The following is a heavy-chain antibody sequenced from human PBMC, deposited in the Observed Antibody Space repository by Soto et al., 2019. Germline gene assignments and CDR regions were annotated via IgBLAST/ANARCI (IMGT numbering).Heavy chain of an antibody. V-gene: IGHV1-2*02. D-gene: IGHD2-21*01. J-gene: IGHJ4*02. CDR2: LNPYSGDT. CDR1: GYTFARYY. Sequence: QVQLEQSGTEVKSPGASVKVSCKASGYTFARYYVHWLRQAPGQGLEWMGWLNPYSGDTRYAQKFQGRVTMTRDTSISTAYMQLSSLKSDDTAVYYCARIRIEASVFDYWGQGPLLTISS. CDR3: ARIRIEASVFDY.